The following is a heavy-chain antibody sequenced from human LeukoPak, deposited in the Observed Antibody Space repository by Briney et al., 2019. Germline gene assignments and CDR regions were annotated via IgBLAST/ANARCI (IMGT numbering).Heavy chain of an antibody. CDR3: ARRASYDGTIFYFDY. D-gene: IGHD3-22*01. Sequence: PPGGSLRLSCAASGFTFSSYAMSWVRQAPGKGLEWVSTISGSGGSTYYADSVKGRFTISRDNSKNTLYLQMNSLRAEDTAVYYCARRASYDGTIFYFDYWGLGTLVTVSS. V-gene: IGHV3-23*01. J-gene: IGHJ4*02. CDR2: ISGSGGST. CDR1: GFTFSSYA.